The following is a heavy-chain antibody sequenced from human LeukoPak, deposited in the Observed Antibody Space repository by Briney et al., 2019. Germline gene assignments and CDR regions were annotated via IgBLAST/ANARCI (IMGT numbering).Heavy chain of an antibody. D-gene: IGHD3-22*01. J-gene: IGHJ4*02. CDR2: ISTSGSYL. CDR1: GFTFSSYT. V-gene: IGHV3-21*01. Sequence: GGSLRLSCAASGFTFSSYTINWVRQAPGKGLEWVSSISTSGSYLYYADSVKGRFTIPRDNAKSSLYLQMNSLRAEDTAVYYCARDGGAYDSSGYYVYFDYWGQGTLVTVSS. CDR3: ARDGGAYDSSGYYVYFDY.